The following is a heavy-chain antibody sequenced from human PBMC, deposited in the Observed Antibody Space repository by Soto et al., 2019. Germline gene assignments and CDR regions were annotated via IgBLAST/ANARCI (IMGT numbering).Heavy chain of an antibody. D-gene: IGHD3-10*01. CDR3: ARGTYGMDV. J-gene: IGHJ6*02. V-gene: IGHV3-11*01. CDR1: GFSFSDYY. Sequence: QMQLVQSGGGLVKPGGSLRLSCAASGFSFSDYYMSWIRRAPGKGLEWVSYIGASGSPIYFVDSVQGRFSISRDNTNNSLYLQMNSLSPDDTAVYYCARGTYGMDVWGQGTTVIVSS. CDR2: IGASGSPI.